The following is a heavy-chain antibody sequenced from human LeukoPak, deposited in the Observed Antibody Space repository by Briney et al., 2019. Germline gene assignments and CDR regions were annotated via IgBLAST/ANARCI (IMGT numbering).Heavy chain of an antibody. CDR2: IYSGGST. CDR1: GFTVSGNY. CDR3: ARDGRIGSSWYSGFDN. J-gene: IGHJ4*02. D-gene: IGHD6-13*01. V-gene: IGHV3-66*01. Sequence: PGGSLRLSCAPSGFTVSGNYMSWVRQAPGEGLEWVSVIYSGGSTYYADSVKGRFTISRDNSKNTLYLQMNNLRAEDTAVYYCARDGRIGSSWYSGFDNWGQGTLVTVSS.